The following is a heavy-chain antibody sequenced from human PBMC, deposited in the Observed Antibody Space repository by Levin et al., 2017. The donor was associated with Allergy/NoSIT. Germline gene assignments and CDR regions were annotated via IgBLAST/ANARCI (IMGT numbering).Heavy chain of an antibody. CDR1: GFTFDDHG. V-gene: IGHV3-20*04. D-gene: IGHD3-10*01. CDR3: ARVGYGSGSYYFGY. J-gene: IGHJ4*02. Sequence: GGSLRLSCAAPGFTFDDHGMSWVRQAPGKGLEWVSGINWNGGSTGYADPVKGRFTISRDNAKNSLYLQMNSLRAEDTALYYCARVGYGSGSYYFGYWGQGTLVTVSS. CDR2: INWNGGST.